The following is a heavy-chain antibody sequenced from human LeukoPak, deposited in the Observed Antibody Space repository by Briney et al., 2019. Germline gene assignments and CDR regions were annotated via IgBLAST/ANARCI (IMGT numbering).Heavy chain of an antibody. CDR1: GYTFTGYD. V-gene: IGHV1-8*03. J-gene: IGHJ5*02. D-gene: IGHD3-22*01. CDR3: ARAFYYDSNWFDP. CDR2: MNPNSGNT. Sequence: GASVKVSCKASGYTFTGYDINWVRQATGQGLEWMGWMNPNSGNTGYAQKFQGRVTITRNTSISTAYMELSSLRSEDTAVYYCARAFYYDSNWFDPWGQGTLVTVSS.